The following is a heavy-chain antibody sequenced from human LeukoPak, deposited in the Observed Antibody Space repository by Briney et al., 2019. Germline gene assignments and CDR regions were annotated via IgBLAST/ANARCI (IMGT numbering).Heavy chain of an antibody. V-gene: IGHV1-58*01. Sequence: SVKVSCKASGFTFTSSAVQWVRQARGQRLEWIGWIVVGSGNTNYAQKFQERVTITRDMSTSTAYMELSSLRSEDTAVYYCAATKALVSGAFDIWAKGQWSPSLQ. CDR2: IVVGSGNT. D-gene: IGHD6-13*01. CDR3: AATKALVSGAFDI. J-gene: IGHJ3*02. CDR1: GFTFTSSA.